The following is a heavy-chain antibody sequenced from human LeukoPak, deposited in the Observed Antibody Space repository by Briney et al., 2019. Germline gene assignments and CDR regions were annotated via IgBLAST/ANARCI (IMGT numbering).Heavy chain of an antibody. CDR2: IYSGGDT. CDR1: GFTFSAYS. CDR3: ARDGYGFYYYGMDV. D-gene: IGHD3-10*01. Sequence: PGGSLRLSCAASGFTFSAYSMNWVRQAPGKGLEWVSIIYSGGDTYYADAVKGRFTISRDNSKNTLYLQMNSLRAEDTAVYYCARDGYGFYYYGMDVWGQGTTVTVSS. J-gene: IGHJ6*02. V-gene: IGHV3-53*01.